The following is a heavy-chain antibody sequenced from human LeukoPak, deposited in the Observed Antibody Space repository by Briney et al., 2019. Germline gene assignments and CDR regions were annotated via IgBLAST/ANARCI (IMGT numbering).Heavy chain of an antibody. D-gene: IGHD3-10*01. CDR3: ARHLTYYASGSYLRLSDY. CDR1: NDSISISSYY. J-gene: IGHJ4*02. CDR2: LYYSGST. Sequence: SETLSLTCTVSNDSISISSYYWGWVRQPPGKGLEWIGSLYYSGSTYYNPSLKSRVTVSVDTSKNQFSLKLSSLTAADTAVYYCARHLTYYASGSYLRLSDYWGQGTPVTVSS. V-gene: IGHV4-39*01.